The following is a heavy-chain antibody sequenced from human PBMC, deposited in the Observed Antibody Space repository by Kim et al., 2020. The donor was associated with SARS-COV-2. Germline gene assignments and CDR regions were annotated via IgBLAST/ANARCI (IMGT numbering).Heavy chain of an antibody. J-gene: IGHJ4*01. CDR1: GGSFSGYY. CDR3: ARGFGQWLVRIYYFDY. CDR2: INHSGST. D-gene: IGHD6-19*01. Sequence: SETLSLTCAVYGGSFSGYYWSWIRQPPGKGLEWIGEINHSGSTNYNPSLKSRVTISVDTSKNQFSLKLSSVTAADTAVYYCARGFGQWLVRIYYFDYWG. V-gene: IGHV4-34*01.